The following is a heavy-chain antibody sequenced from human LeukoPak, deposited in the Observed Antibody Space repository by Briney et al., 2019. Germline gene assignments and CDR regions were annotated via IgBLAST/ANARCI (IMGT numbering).Heavy chain of an antibody. D-gene: IGHD2-15*01. CDR2: ISAYNGNT. J-gene: IGHJ4*02. CDR3: ARDCGGSCLGDY. V-gene: IGHV1-18*01. Sequence: ASVKVSLKSSGYTFTICGISWVRQAPGQGLEWMGWISAYNGNTNYAQKLQGRVTMTTDTSTSTAYMELRSLRSDDTAVYYCARDCGGSCLGDYWGQGTLVTVSS. CDR1: GYTFTICG.